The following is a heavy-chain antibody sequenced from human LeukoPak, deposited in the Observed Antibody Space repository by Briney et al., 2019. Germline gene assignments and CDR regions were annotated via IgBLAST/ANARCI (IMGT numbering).Heavy chain of an antibody. Sequence: QPGGSLRLSCVASGFTFSSYWMSWVRQAPGKGLEWVANIKQSESENYYVDSVKGRFTISRDNAKNSLYLQMNSLRAEDTAVYYCARVMFGYCSSTSCLGDAFDIWGQGTMVTVSS. CDR3: ARVMFGYCSSTSCLGDAFDI. CDR2: IKQSESEN. D-gene: IGHD2-2*01. CDR1: GFTFSSYW. V-gene: IGHV3-7*01. J-gene: IGHJ3*02.